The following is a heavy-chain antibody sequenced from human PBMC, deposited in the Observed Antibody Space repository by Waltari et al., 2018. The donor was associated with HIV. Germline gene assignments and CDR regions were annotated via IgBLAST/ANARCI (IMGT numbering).Heavy chain of an antibody. CDR2: FYPGDHES. J-gene: IGHJ4*02. Sequence: EAQLVQSGAEVKKPGESLKISCKDSRYDFAAHWIAWVRQMPGKGLEWVGSFYPGDHESKYSPSFQGQVTMSVDTSITTAYLQWRSLRASDTATYYCARLYEAEWDLRADYWGQGTQVTVSS. CDR3: ARLYEAEWDLRADY. V-gene: IGHV5-51*01. CDR1: RYDFAAHW. D-gene: IGHD1-26*01.